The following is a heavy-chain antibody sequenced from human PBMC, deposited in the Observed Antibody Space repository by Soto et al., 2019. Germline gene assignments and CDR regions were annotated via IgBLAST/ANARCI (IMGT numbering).Heavy chain of an antibody. D-gene: IGHD2-15*01. CDR2: ISWDGGST. CDR3: AKDMGYCSGGSCPPDAFDI. CDR1: GFTFDDYA. J-gene: IGHJ3*02. Sequence: EVQLLESGGGLVQPGGSLRLSCAASGFTFDDYAMHWVRQAPGKGLEWVSLISWDGGSTYYADSVKGRFTISRDNSKNSLYLQMNSLRAEDTALYYCAKDMGYCSGGSCPPDAFDIWGQGTMVTVSS. V-gene: IGHV3-43D*04.